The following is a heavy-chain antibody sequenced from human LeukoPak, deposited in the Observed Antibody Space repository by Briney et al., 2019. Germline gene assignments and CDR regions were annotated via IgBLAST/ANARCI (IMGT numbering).Heavy chain of an antibody. CDR1: GGSISSSSYY. CDR2: IYYSGST. Sequence: SETLSLTCTVSGGSISSSSYYWGWIRQPPGKGLEWIGSIYYSGSTYYNPSLKSRVTISVDTSKNQFSLKLSSVTAADTAVYYCARATGDSSGYYSGFDYWGQGTLVTVSS. CDR3: ARATGDSSGYYSGFDY. D-gene: IGHD3-22*01. V-gene: IGHV4-39*07. J-gene: IGHJ4*02.